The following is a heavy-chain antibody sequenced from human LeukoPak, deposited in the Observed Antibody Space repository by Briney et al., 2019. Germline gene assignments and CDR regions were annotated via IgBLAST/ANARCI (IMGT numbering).Heavy chain of an antibody. V-gene: IGHV3-33*01. CDR1: GFTFSSFG. CDR3: ARGCGGGPGCYILDY. J-gene: IGHJ4*02. Sequence: PGGSLRLSCAASGFTFSSFGMYWVRQAPGKGLEWVAIIWSDGSNEVYIESAKGRFTISRDNSKNTLYLHMNSLRGEDTAMYFCARGCGGGPGCYILDYWGQGTLVTVSP. CDR2: IWSDGSNE. D-gene: IGHD2-15*01.